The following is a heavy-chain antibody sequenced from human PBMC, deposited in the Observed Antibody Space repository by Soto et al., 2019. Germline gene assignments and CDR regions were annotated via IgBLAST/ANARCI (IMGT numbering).Heavy chain of an antibody. V-gene: IGHV5-51*01. CDR1: GYSFTSYW. CDR3: ASHYYGSGSYYNPHDAFDI. CDR2: IYPGDSDT. J-gene: IGHJ3*02. D-gene: IGHD3-10*01. Sequence: GESLKISCKGSGYSFTSYWIGWVRQMPGKGLEWMGIIYPGDSDTRYSPSFQGQVTISADKSISTAYLQWSSLKASDTPMYYGASHYYGSGSYYNPHDAFDIWGQGTMVTVSS.